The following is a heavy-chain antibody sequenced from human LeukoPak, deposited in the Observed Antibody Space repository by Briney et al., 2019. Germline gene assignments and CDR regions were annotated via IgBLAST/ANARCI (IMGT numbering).Heavy chain of an antibody. CDR2: IYSTGDT. CDR3: ASRATVANMYLDS. V-gene: IGHV4-38-2*02. D-gene: IGHD5-12*01. J-gene: IGHJ4*02. Sequence: PSETLSLTCSVSGYLINSGYCWGWFRQSPGKGLEWIGSIYSTGDTYDKRSLKRRVSISVDSSKNQFSLKLRSVTAADTAVYYCASRATVANMYLDSWGQGNLVTVSS. CDR1: GYLINSGYC.